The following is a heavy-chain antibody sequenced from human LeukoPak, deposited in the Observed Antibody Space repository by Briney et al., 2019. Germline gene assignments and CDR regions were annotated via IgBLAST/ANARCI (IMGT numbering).Heavy chain of an antibody. J-gene: IGHJ4*02. D-gene: IGHD5-18*01. Sequence: GGSLRLSCAASGLTFSDFWMHWVRQPPGKGLVWVALVRGDGRTTIYADSVKGRFTISRDNAKNTLYLQMNSLRADDSGVYYCATGHSYGYDYWGQGVLVTVSS. CDR1: GLTFSDFW. CDR3: ATGHSYGYDY. V-gene: IGHV3-74*01. CDR2: VRGDGRTT.